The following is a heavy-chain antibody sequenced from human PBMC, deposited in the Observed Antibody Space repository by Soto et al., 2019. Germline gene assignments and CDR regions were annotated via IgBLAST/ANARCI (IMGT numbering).Heavy chain of an antibody. D-gene: IGHD3-10*01. Sequence: QVQLVQSGAEVKKPGSSVKVSCTASEGTFNSYTISWVRQAPGQGLEWMGRVIPILGMADFAQRFQGRVMXTXNXXTSTAYMMLSSLRSDAAAIYYCATNYGSGSTHFAYWGQGTQVTVSS. J-gene: IGHJ4*02. CDR1: EGTFNSYT. CDR2: VIPILGMA. V-gene: IGHV1-69*02. CDR3: ATNYGSGSTHFAY.